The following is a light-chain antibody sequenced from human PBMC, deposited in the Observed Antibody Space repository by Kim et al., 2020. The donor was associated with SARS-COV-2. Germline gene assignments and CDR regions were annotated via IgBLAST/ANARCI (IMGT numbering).Light chain of an antibody. CDR3: QESGDWPQT. V-gene: IGKV3-15*01. J-gene: IGKJ1*01. CDR1: QSISTR. CDR2: AAS. Sequence: EIVMTQSPSTLSASAGERATLSCRASQSISTRLAWYQQKPGQHPRLLISAASTWPTDVPARFSGSGSGTDFTLTISSLQSEDFAIYYCQESGDWPQTFGLGTKVEIK.